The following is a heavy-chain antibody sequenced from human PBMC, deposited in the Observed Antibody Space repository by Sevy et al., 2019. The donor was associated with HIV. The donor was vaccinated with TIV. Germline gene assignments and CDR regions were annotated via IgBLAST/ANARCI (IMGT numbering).Heavy chain of an antibody. D-gene: IGHD6-13*01. CDR3: AKTHSPGPREGWFDP. V-gene: IGHV3-23*01. Sequence: GGSLRLSCAASGFTFSSYAMSWVRQAPGKGLEWVSAISGSGGSTYYADSVKGRFTISRDNSKNTLYLQMNSLRAEDTAVYYCAKTHSPGPREGWFDPWGQGTLVTVSS. CDR1: GFTFSSYA. J-gene: IGHJ5*02. CDR2: ISGSGGST.